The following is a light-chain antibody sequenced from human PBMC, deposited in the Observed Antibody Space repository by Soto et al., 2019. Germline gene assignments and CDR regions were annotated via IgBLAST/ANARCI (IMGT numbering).Light chain of an antibody. V-gene: IGLV2-14*01. CDR1: SSDVGGYNF. CDR3: SSYTNTSPYV. J-gene: IGLJ1*01. Sequence: QSVLTQPASVSGSPGQSITIFCTGTSSDVGGYNFVSWYQQHPGEAPKLMIYEVSNRPSGVSYRFSGSKSGNTASLTISGLQAEDEADYYCSSYTNTSPYVFGTGTKLTVL. CDR2: EVS.